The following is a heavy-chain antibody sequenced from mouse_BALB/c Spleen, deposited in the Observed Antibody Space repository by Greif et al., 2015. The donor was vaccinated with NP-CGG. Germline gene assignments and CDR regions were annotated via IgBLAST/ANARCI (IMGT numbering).Heavy chain of an antibody. V-gene: IGHV1S81*02. CDR1: GYTFTSYY. D-gene: IGHD3-3*01. J-gene: IGHJ2*01. CDR3: TRSWDSYFDY. CDR2: INPSNGGT. Sequence: QVQLKESGAELVKPGASVKLSCKASGYTFTSYYMYWVKQRPGQGLEWIGEINPSNGGTNFNEKFKSKATLTVDKSSSTAYMQLSSLTSEDSAVYYCTRSWDSYFDYWGQVTTLTVSS.